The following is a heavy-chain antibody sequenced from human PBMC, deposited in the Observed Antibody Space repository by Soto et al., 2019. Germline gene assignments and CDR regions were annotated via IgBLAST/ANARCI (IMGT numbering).Heavy chain of an antibody. CDR3: ARGALGGAFDS. Sequence: SETLSLTCTVSGVSITSSYWIWIRQPPGQGLEWIGYTYHTGDTNYNPSLKSRVTISVDTTKNQLSLSLNTLTAADTAVYYCARGALGGAFDSWGQGALVTVSS. D-gene: IGHD3-16*01. V-gene: IGHV4-59*01. CDR1: GVSITSSY. J-gene: IGHJ4*02. CDR2: TYHTGDT.